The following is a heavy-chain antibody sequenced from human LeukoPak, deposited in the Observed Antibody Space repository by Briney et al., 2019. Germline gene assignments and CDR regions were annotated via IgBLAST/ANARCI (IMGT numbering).Heavy chain of an antibody. D-gene: IGHD5-24*01. CDR2: IKQDGSEK. Sequence: GGSLRLSCAASGFTFSSYWMSWVRQAPGKGLEWVANIKQDGSEKYYVDSVKGRFTISRDNDKNPLYLQMNSLRAEDTAVYYCARDRVEMATKSGAFDIWGQGTMVTVSS. CDR1: GFTFSSYW. CDR3: ARDRVEMATKSGAFDI. J-gene: IGHJ3*02. V-gene: IGHV3-7*01.